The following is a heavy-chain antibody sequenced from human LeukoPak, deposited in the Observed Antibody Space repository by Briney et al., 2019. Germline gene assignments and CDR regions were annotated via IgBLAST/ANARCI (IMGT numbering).Heavy chain of an antibody. V-gene: IGHV3-9*01. D-gene: IGHD3-16*01. CDR1: GFTFDDYA. CDR3: ARDPEAYYDYVWGTGGTFDI. Sequence: PGRSLRLSCAASGFTFDDYAMHWVRQAPGKGLEWVSGISWNSGSIGYADSVKGRFTISRDNAKNSLYLQMNSLRAEDTAVYYCARDPEAYYDYVWGTGGTFDIWGQGTMVTVSS. CDR2: ISWNSGSI. J-gene: IGHJ3*02.